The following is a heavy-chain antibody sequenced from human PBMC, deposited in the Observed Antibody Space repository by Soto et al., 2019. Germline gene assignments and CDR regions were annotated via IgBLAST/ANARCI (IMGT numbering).Heavy chain of an antibody. CDR3: ARKYCSGGSCYSDPFDI. V-gene: IGHV3-33*01. J-gene: IGHJ3*02. D-gene: IGHD2-15*01. CDR1: GFTFSSYG. Sequence: QVQLVESGGGVVQPGRSLRLSCAASGFTFSSYGMHGVRQAPGKGLEWVAVIWYDGSNKYYADSVKGRFTISRDNSKNTLYLKMNSLRAEDTAVYYCARKYCSGGSCYSDPFDIWGQGTIVTVSS. CDR2: IWYDGSNK.